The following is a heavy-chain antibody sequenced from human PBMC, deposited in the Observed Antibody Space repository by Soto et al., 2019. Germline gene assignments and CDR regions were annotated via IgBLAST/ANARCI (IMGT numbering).Heavy chain of an antibody. Sequence: PGGSLRLSCAASGIIFNGFGMHWVRQAPGKGLEWVAVIRYDGSNIYYADSVKGRSTISRDNSKNTLYLQMNSLRAEDTAVYYCAKDRDIVLMVYAPTLSPPTYGMDVWGPGPTVTVSS. CDR1: GIIFNGFG. CDR3: AKDRDIVLMVYAPTLSPPTYGMDV. J-gene: IGHJ6*02. V-gene: IGHV3-30*02. CDR2: IRYDGSNI. D-gene: IGHD2-8*01.